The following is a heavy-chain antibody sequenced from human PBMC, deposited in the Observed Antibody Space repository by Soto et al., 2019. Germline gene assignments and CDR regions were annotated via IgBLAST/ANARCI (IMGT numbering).Heavy chain of an antibody. D-gene: IGHD3-10*01. J-gene: IGHJ6*02. CDR2: IVVGSGNT. CDR1: GFTFTSSA. V-gene: IGHV1-58*01. Sequence: SVKGSCKASGFTFTSSAVQGVRKARGQSLGWIGCIVVGSGNTNYAQKFQERVTITRDMSTSTAYMEVSSLRSEDTAVYYCAATVYGSGNHYYYGMDVWG. CDR3: AATVYGSGNHYYYGMDV.